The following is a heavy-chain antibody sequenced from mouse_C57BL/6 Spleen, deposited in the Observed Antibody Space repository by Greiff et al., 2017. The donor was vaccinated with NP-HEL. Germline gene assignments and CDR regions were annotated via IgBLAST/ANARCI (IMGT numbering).Heavy chain of an antibody. V-gene: IGHV1-26*01. CDR3: AIRDGYYVPWFAY. CDR1: GYTFTDYY. Sequence: EVQLQQSGPELVKPGASVKISCKASGYTFTDYYMNWVKQSHGKSLEWIGDINPNNGGTSYNQKFKGKATLTVDKSSSTAYMELRSLTSEDSAVYYCAIRDGYYVPWFAYWGQGTLVTVSA. J-gene: IGHJ3*01. CDR2: INPNNGGT. D-gene: IGHD2-3*01.